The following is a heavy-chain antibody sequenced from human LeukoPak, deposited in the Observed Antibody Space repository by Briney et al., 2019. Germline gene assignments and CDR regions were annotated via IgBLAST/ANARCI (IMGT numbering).Heavy chain of an antibody. CDR3: VRPIAYSRYIYIDL. V-gene: IGHV5-51*01. D-gene: IGHD2-15*01. Sequence: GESLKISCKGSGYTFTSYWIAWVRQMPGKGLEWMGIIYPGDSDTRYSPSFQGQVAISGDKSISSAYLQWSSLKASDTAMYYCVRPIAYSRYIYIDLWGRGTLVTVSS. CDR2: IYPGDSDT. CDR1: GYTFTSYW. J-gene: IGHJ2*01.